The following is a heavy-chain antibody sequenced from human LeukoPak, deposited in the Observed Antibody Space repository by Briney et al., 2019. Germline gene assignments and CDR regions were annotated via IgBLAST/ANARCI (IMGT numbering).Heavy chain of an antibody. V-gene: IGHV3-30*03. CDR2: ISYDGSNK. Sequence: PGGSLRLSCAASGFTFSSYSMNWVRQAPGKGLEWVAVISYDGSNKYYADSVKGRFTISRDNSKNTLYLQMNSLRAEDTAVYYCARVAYSGSYLYYFDYWGQGTLVTVSS. CDR1: GFTFSSYS. J-gene: IGHJ4*02. CDR3: ARVAYSGSYLYYFDY. D-gene: IGHD1-26*01.